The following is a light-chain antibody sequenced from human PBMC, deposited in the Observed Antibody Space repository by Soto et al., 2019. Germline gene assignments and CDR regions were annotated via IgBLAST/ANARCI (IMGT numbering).Light chain of an antibody. J-gene: IGKJ5*01. CDR3: QQYGNSLSIT. Sequence: EIVLTQSPGTLSLSPGERATLSCRASQSVSSSYLAWYQQKPVQAPRLIISGASSRATGIPDRFSGSGSGTDFTLTISRLETEDFAVYYCQQYGNSLSITFGQGTRLEIK. CDR2: GAS. V-gene: IGKV3-20*01. CDR1: QSVSSSY.